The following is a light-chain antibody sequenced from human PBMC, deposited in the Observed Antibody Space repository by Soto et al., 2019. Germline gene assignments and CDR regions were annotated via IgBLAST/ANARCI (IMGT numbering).Light chain of an antibody. V-gene: IGLV2-14*01. Sequence: QSALTQPASVSGSPGQSITISCTGTSSDVGNYIFVSWYQQHPRKAPKLIIYEVSSRPAGVSHRFSGSKSGNTASLTISGLQAEDEADYYCSSYTSNSTPFVFGTGTKLTVL. CDR3: SSYTSNSTPFV. CDR1: SSDVGNYIF. CDR2: EVS. J-gene: IGLJ1*01.